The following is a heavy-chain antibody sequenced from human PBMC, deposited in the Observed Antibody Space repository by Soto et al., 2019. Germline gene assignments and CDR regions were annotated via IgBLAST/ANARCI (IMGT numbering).Heavy chain of an antibody. Sequence: QVQLVQSGAEVKKPGSSVKVSCKASGGTFSRYSITWVRQAPGHGLEWIGRIIPIFGISSYAQKFQGRVTINADESTRTAYMELSSLRSDDTAVYYCAREDRDRETGLVPAAIDGMDVWGRRSTVTVS. CDR3: AREDRDRETGLVPAAIDGMDV. J-gene: IGHJ6*02. CDR1: GGTFSRYS. V-gene: IGHV1-69*08. CDR2: IIPIFGIS. D-gene: IGHD2-2*01.